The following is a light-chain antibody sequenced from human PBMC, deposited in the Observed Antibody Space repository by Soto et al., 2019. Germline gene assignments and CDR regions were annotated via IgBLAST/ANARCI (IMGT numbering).Light chain of an antibody. Sequence: EIVLTQSPGTLSLSPGERATLSCRASQSVSSSYLAWYQQKPGQAPRLLIYGASSRATGIPDRFSGSGSGTDFTLTISRLEPEDFAVYYCQQYGSSPLTFGGGTKGELK. CDR3: QQYGSSPLT. V-gene: IGKV3-20*01. CDR1: QSVSSSY. CDR2: GAS. J-gene: IGKJ4*01.